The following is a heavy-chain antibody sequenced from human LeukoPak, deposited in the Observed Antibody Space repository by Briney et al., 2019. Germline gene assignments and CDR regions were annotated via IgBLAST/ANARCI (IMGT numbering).Heavy chain of an antibody. CDR3: ARDIPMLRGVSDY. V-gene: IGHV3-21*01. CDR2: ISSSSSYI. CDR1: GLTFSSYT. D-gene: IGHD3-10*01. Sequence: PGGSLRLSCEASGLTFSSYTMNWVRQAPGKGLELVSSISSSSSYITDADSVKGRFTISRDNAKNSLYLQMNSLRGEDTAVYFCARDIPMLRGVSDYWGQGTLVTVSS. J-gene: IGHJ4*02.